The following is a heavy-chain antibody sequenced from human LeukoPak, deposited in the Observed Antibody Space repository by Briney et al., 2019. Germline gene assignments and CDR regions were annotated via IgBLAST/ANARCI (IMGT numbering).Heavy chain of an antibody. CDR2: FSHSGST. D-gene: IGHD2-2*01. CDR1: GYSVSSGFY. CDR3: VRSGGYCYRTTCHVEYFDL. J-gene: IGHJ2*01. V-gene: IGHV4-38-2*02. Sequence: TSETLSLTCTVSGYSVSSGFYWGWIRQPPGKGLEWIGSFSHSGSTIYSPSLKSRVTISLDTFRNQFSLKLSSVTAADTAVYYCVRSGGYCYRTTCHVEYFDLWGRGTLVTVSS.